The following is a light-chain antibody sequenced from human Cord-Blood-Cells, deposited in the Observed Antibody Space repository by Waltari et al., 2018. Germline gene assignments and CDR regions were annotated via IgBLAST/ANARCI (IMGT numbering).Light chain of an antibody. Sequence: DIQMTQSPSSLSASVGDRVTITCRASQSISSYLNLYQQKPGKAPKLLIYAASSLQSGVPSRFSCSGSGTDFTLTISSLQPEDFATYYCQQSYSTPPYTFGQGTKLEIK. V-gene: IGKV1-39*01. CDR2: AAS. J-gene: IGKJ2*01. CDR3: QQSYSTPPYT. CDR1: QSISSY.